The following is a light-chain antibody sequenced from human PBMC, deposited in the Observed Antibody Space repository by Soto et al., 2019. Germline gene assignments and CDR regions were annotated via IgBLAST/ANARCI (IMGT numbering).Light chain of an antibody. CDR1: SSDVGGYNY. J-gene: IGLJ1*01. CDR3: ASYTSSSSYG. V-gene: IGLV2-14*01. Sequence: LTQPASVSGSPGQSITISCTGTSSDVGGYNYVSWYQQHPGKAPKLMIYEVSNRPSGVSNRFSGSKSGNTASLTISGLQAEDEADYYCASYTSSSSYGVGTGTKV. CDR2: EVS.